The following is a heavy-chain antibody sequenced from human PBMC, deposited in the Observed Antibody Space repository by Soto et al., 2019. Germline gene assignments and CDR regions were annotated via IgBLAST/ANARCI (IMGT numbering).Heavy chain of an antibody. J-gene: IGHJ5*02. D-gene: IGHD6-13*01. V-gene: IGHV1-69*13. CDR3: QSSDSSWAPNWYDP. Sequence: SVKVSCKASGGTFTSSAITWVRQAPGQGLEWMGWIIPIFGTANYAQKFQGRVTITADESTSTAYMERSSLRSEDTAVYHSQSSDSSWAPNWYDPCGQGTLVTVSS. CDR2: IIPIFGTA. CDR1: GGTFTSSA.